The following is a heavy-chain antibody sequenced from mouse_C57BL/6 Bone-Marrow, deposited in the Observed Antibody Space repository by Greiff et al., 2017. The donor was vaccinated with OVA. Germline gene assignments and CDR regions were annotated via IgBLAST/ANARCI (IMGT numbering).Heavy chain of an antibody. V-gene: IGHV14-4*01. D-gene: IGHD4-1*01. Sequence: EVQLQQPGAELVRPGASVKLSCTASGFNIKDDYMHWVKQRPEQGLEWIGWIDPENGDTEYASKFQGKATITADTSSNTAYLQLSSLTSEDTAVYYCTWSGPGYWGQGTTLTVSS. CDR1: GFNIKDDY. CDR3: TWSGPGY. CDR2: IDPENGDT. J-gene: IGHJ2*01.